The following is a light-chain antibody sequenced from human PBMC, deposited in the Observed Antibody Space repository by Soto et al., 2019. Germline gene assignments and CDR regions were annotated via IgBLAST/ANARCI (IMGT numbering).Light chain of an antibody. CDR3: SSYTSSSTLGV. CDR1: SSDVGGYNY. V-gene: IGLV2-14*01. J-gene: IGLJ1*01. Sequence: SALTQPASVSGSPGQSITISCTGTSSDVGGYNYVSWYQQHPGKAPKLMIYDVSNRPSGVSNRFSGSKSGNTASLTISGLQAEAEADYYCSSYTSSSTLGVFGTGTKVTVL. CDR2: DVS.